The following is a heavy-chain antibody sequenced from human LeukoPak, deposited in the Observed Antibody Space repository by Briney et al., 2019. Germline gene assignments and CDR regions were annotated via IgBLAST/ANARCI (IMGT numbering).Heavy chain of an antibody. D-gene: IGHD6-13*01. J-gene: IGHJ4*02. V-gene: IGHV4-34*01. CDR1: GGSFSGYY. CDR3: ARGRRSSSWYVRDY. Sequence: SETLSLTCAVYGGSFSGYYWSWIRQPPGKGLEWIGEINHSGSTNYNPSLKSRVTISVDTSKNQFFLKLSSVTAADTAVYYCARGRRSSSWYVRDYWGQGTLVTVSS. CDR2: INHSGST.